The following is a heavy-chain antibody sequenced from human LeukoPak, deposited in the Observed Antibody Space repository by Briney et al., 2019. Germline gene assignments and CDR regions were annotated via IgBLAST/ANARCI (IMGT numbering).Heavy chain of an antibody. D-gene: IGHD6-19*01. CDR3: ARDWRSSGWYGGDC. V-gene: IGHV3-23*01. J-gene: IGHJ4*02. Sequence: PGGSLRLSCAASGFTFINYAMSWVRQAPGKGLEWVSGISGSGGSTTYADSVNDRFTISRDNSKNTIYLHMESLRAEDTAVYYCARDWRSSGWYGGDCWGQGTLVTVSS. CDR1: GFTFINYA. CDR2: ISGSGGST.